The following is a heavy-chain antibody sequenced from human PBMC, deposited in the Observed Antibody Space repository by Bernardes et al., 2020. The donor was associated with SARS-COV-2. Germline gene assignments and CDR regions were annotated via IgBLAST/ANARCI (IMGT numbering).Heavy chain of an antibody. CDR3: ARRRYGDFGVDV. CDR1: AFTFGDHS. D-gene: IGHD4-17*01. CDR2: ISGSSSYK. J-gene: IGHJ6*02. V-gene: IGHV3-21*04. Sequence: GGSLRLSCAASAFTFGDHSMNWVRQVPGKGLEWVSSISGSSSYKYYADSVRGRFTISRDNAKNSVYLQMSSLKASDTAIYYCARRRYGDFGVDVWGQGTTVTVSS.